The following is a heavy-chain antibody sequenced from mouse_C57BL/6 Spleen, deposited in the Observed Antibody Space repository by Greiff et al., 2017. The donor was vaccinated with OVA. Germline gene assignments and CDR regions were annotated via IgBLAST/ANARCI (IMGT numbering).Heavy chain of an antibody. CDR1: GFTFSSYA. J-gene: IGHJ2*01. CDR2: ISDGGSYT. Sequence: DVHLVESGGGLVKPGGSLKLSCAASGFTFSSYAMSWVRQTPEKRLEWVATISDGGSYTYYPDNVKGRFTISRDNAKNNLYLQMSHLKSEDTAMYYCARDIPYYYGSSYPHYFDYWGQGTTLTVSS. V-gene: IGHV5-4*01. CDR3: ARDIPYYYGSSYPHYFDY. D-gene: IGHD1-1*01.